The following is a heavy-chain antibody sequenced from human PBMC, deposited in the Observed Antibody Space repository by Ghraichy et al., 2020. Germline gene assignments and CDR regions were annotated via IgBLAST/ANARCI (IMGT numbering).Heavy chain of an antibody. J-gene: IGHJ4*02. CDR1: GGSISDQY. CDR2: IHYSGST. D-gene: IGHD1-26*01. CDR3: ATRPKATKFYGVFDY. Sequence: SETLSLTCIVSGGSISDQYWSWIRQPPGKGLEWIGYIHYSGSTDYNPSLKSRVTMSVDTSSNQFSLRLNSVTAADTAVYYCATRPKATKFYGVFDYWGPGILVTVSS. V-gene: IGHV4-59*11.